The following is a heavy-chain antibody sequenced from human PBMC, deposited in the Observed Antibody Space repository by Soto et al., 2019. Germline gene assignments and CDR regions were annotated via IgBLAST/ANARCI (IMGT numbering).Heavy chain of an antibody. D-gene: IGHD1-7*01. Sequence: PSETLSLTCTVSGGSISSGGYYWSWIRQHPGKGLEWIGYIYYSGSTYYNPSLKSRVTISVDTSKNQFSLKLSSVTAADTAVYYCARGREELLSHYFDYWGQGTLVTVSS. CDR2: IYYSGST. V-gene: IGHV4-31*03. J-gene: IGHJ4*02. CDR3: ARGREELLSHYFDY. CDR1: GGSISSGGYY.